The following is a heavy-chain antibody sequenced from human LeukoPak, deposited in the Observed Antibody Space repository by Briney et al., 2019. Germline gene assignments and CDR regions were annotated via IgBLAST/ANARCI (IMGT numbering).Heavy chain of an antibody. J-gene: IGHJ4*02. CDR3: AKSYYYDSSGYSMA. CDR1: GFTFSSYG. CDR2: ISGSGGST. V-gene: IGHV3-23*01. D-gene: IGHD3-22*01. Sequence: PGGSLRLSCAASGFTFSSYGMSWVRQAPGKGLEWVSAISGSGGSTYYADSVKGRFTISRDNSKNTLYLQMNSLRAEDTAVYYCAKSYYYDSSGYSMAWGQGTLVTVSS.